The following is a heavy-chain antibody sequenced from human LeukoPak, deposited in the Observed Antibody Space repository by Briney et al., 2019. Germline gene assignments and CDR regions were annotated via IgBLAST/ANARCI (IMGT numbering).Heavy chain of an antibody. CDR2: ISGSGGST. Sequence: GGSLRLSCAASGFTFSSYSMNWVRQAPGKGLEWVSAISGSGGSTYYADSVKGRFTISRDNSKNTLYLQMNSLRAEDTAVYYCANPYYYDSSGYYSDYWGQGTLVTVSS. D-gene: IGHD3-22*01. CDR1: GFTFSSYS. V-gene: IGHV3-23*01. CDR3: ANPYYYDSSGYYSDY. J-gene: IGHJ4*02.